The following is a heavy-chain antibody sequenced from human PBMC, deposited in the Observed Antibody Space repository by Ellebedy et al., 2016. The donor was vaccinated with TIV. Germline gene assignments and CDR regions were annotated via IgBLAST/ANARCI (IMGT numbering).Heavy chain of an antibody. CDR1: GFTFSSYA. J-gene: IGHJ4*02. V-gene: IGHV3-30-3*01. Sequence: GESLKISXAASGFTFSSYAMHWVRQAPGKGLEWVAVISYDGSNKYYADSVKGRFTISRDNSKNTLYLQMNSLRAEDTAVYYCARDMLRLQNYYDSSGAFDYWGQGTLVTVSS. CDR2: ISYDGSNK. D-gene: IGHD3-22*01. CDR3: ARDMLRLQNYYDSSGAFDY.